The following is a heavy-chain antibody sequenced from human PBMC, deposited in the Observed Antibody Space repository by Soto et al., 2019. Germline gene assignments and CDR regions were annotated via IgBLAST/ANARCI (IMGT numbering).Heavy chain of an antibody. J-gene: IGHJ5*01. CDR2: INPADSDI. D-gene: IGHD3-22*01. CDR1: GYSFITHW. Sequence: GESLKISCKGSGYSFITHWIAWVRQMPGEGLEWMGIINPADSDIRYSPSFQGQVTISVDKSINTAYLQWSSLKASDTATYYCTRPQSSGWYDFWGQGTLVTVSS. V-gene: IGHV5-51*01. CDR3: TRPQSSGWYDF.